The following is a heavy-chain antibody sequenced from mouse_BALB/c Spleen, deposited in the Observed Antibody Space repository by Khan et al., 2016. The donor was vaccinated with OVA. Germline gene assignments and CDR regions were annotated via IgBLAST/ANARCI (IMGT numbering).Heavy chain of an antibody. J-gene: IGHJ3*01. Sequence: VQLKESGGDLVKPGGSLKLSCTASGFTFSTYGMSWVRQAPDKRLEWVATVSTGGSYTYSPDSVKGRFTISRDNAKNTLYLQMSGLRSEDTAMFYCTRLAYYYDSEGFAYWGQGTLVTVSA. V-gene: IGHV5-6*01. CDR3: TRLAYYYDSEGFAY. CDR1: GFTFSTYG. CDR2: VSTGGSYT. D-gene: IGHD1-1*01.